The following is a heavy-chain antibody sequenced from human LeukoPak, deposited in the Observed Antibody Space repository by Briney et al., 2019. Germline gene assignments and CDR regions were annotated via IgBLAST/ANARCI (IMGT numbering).Heavy chain of an antibody. Sequence: GASLQISCEGFGYTFTSYWVAWVRQLPGKGLEWMGIIYPGDSNIRYSPSFQGQVTISADKSISTAYLQWGSLKASDTAMYYCARRRAVAGYYYFDYWGQGTLVTVSS. CDR1: GYTFTSYW. CDR3: ARRRAVAGYYYFDY. V-gene: IGHV5-51*01. J-gene: IGHJ4*02. D-gene: IGHD6-19*01. CDR2: IYPGDSNI.